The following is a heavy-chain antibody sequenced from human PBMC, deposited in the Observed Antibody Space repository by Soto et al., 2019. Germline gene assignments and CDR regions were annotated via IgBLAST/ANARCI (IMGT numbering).Heavy chain of an antibody. D-gene: IGHD3-3*01. CDR1: GGSISSYY. CDR2: IYFRGTT. V-gene: IGHV4-59*01. J-gene: IGHJ6*02. Sequence: LSLTCTVSGGSISSYYWSWIRQPPGKGLEWIGYIYFRGTTNYNPSLKSRVTMSADTSKNQFSLKLNSVTAADTAVYYCARRDYDFWSGYLDVWGQGITVTVSS. CDR3: ARRDYDFWSGYLDV.